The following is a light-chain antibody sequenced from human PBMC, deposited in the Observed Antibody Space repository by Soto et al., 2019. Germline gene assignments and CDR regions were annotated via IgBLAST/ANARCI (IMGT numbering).Light chain of an antibody. CDR1: SSNIGSNY. CDR3: AAWDDSLSGYV. J-gene: IGLJ1*01. V-gene: IGLV1-47*02. CDR2: SNN. Sequence: SVLTQPPSASVTPGQRVTISCSGSSSNIGSNYVYWYQQLPGTAPKLPIYSNNQRPSGVPDRFSGSKSGTSASLAISGLRSEDEADYYCAAWDDSLSGYVFGTGTKVTVL.